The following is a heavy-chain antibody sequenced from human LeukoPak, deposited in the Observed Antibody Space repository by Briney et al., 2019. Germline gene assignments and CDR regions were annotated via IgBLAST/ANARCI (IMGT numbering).Heavy chain of an antibody. V-gene: IGHV3-66*01. D-gene: IGHD5-24*01. Sequence: GGSLRLSCAASGFSVSGYYMSWVRQAPGKGLEWVSVFYRGGNTYYADSVEGRFTISRDTSKNTLSLQMNSLRAEDTAVYYCARGEGYNFWAYWGQGTLVTVSS. CDR2: FYRGGNT. J-gene: IGHJ4*02. CDR1: GFSVSGYY. CDR3: ARGEGYNFWAY.